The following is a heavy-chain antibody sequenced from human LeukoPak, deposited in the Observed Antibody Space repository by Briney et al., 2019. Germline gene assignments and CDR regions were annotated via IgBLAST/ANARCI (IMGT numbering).Heavy chain of an antibody. D-gene: IGHD2-2*01. J-gene: IGHJ6*03. Sequence: ASVKVSCKASGYTFTGYYMHWVRQAPGQGLEWMGWINPNSGGTNYAQKFQGRVTMTRDTSISTAYMELSRLRSDDTAVYCCARDRVVVPAGPIGYYYYMDVWGKGTTVTVSS. V-gene: IGHV1-2*02. CDR2: INPNSGGT. CDR3: ARDRVVVPAGPIGYYYYMDV. CDR1: GYTFTGYY.